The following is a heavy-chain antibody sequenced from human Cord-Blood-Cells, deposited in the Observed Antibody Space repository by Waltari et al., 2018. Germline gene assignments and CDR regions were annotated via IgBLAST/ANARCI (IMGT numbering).Heavy chain of an antibody. Sequence: QVQLVESGGGVVQPGRSLRLSCAASGFTFSGYGMHWVRQGPGKGLEWVAVISYDGSNKYYADSVKGRFTISRDNSKNTLYLQMNSLRAEDTAVYYCAKSDTVTTYYFDYWGQGTLVTVSS. J-gene: IGHJ4*02. CDR1: GFTFSGYG. V-gene: IGHV3-30*18. CDR2: ISYDGSNK. D-gene: IGHD4-17*01. CDR3: AKSDTVTTYYFDY.